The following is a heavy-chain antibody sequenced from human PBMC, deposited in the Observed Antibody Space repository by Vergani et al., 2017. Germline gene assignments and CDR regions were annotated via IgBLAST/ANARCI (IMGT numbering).Heavy chain of an antibody. Sequence: EVPLVQSGAEVKKPGESLRISCKGSGYSFTSYWISWVRQMPGKGLEWMGRIDPSDSYTNYSPSFQGHVTISADKSISTAYLQWSSLKASYTAMYYCARQVAVAGKWWGPYYYYGMDVWSQGTTVTVSS. J-gene: IGHJ6*02. CDR3: ARQVAVAGKWWGPYYYYGMDV. V-gene: IGHV5-10-1*01. CDR1: GYSFTSYW. CDR2: IDPSDSYT. D-gene: IGHD6-19*01.